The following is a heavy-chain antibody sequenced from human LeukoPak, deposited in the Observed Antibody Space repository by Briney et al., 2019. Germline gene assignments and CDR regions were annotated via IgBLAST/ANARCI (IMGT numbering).Heavy chain of an antibody. D-gene: IGHD6-13*01. Sequence: SETLSLTCTVSGGSISSYYWSWIRQPAGKGLEWIGRIYTSGSTNYNPSLKSRVTMSVDTSKNQFSLKLSSVTAADTAVYYRASTKQPYSSSWYPVYDDYYMDVWGKGTTVTVSS. V-gene: IGHV4-4*07. CDR1: GGSISSYY. CDR2: IYTSGST. J-gene: IGHJ6*03. CDR3: ASTKQPYSSSWYPVYDDYYMDV.